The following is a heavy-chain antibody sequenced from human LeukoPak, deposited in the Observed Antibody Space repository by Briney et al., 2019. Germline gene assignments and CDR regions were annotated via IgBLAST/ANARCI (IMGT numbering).Heavy chain of an antibody. V-gene: IGHV1-18*01. D-gene: IGHD3-22*01. CDR1: GYTFTTYG. CDR3: ARDYYYDSSGYYEGDY. J-gene: IGHJ4*02. CDR2: ISAYNSNT. Sequence: ASVKVSCKASGYTFTTYGINWVRQAPGQGLEWMGWISAYNSNTNYAQKLQGRVTMTTDTSTSTAYMGLRSLRSDDTAVYYCARDYYYDSSGYYEGDYWGQGTLVTVSS.